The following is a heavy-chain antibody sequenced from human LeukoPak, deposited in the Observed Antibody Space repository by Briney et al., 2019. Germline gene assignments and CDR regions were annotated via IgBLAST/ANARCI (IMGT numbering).Heavy chain of an antibody. Sequence: PSETLSLTCDVSGDFFRSYWWGWVRQPAGKGLEWIGRIYATGYTNFNPSLKSRPTMSMDTSTNQFSLKLTSVTAADTAVYFCARQGYTASYYFLDSWSQGILVTVSS. V-gene: IGHV4-4*07. J-gene: IGHJ4*02. CDR2: IYATGYT. D-gene: IGHD1-26*01. CDR3: ARQGYTASYYFLDS. CDR1: GDFFRSYW.